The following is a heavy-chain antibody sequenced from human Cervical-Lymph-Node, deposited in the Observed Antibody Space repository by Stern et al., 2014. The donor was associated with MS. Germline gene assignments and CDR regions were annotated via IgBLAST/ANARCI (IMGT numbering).Heavy chain of an antibody. D-gene: IGHD2-21*01. CDR1: GYTFTSHY. V-gene: IGHV1-46*01. J-gene: IGHJ4*02. CDR3: ARDVARKYYFDY. CDR2: INPRTGSS. Sequence: VQLVQSGPEVQKPGASVRISCKASGYTFTSHYMHWVRQDPGQGRDWMGLINPRTGSSIDAQRFQGRLAITRDPSSTTVYLELTSLTSEETALYFCARDVARKYYFDYWGQGTLVTVSS.